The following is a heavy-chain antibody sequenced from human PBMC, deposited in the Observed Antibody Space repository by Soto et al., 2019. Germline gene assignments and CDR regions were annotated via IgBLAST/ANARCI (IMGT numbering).Heavy chain of an antibody. CDR3: GRGGSFGAGSYYNLDY. Sequence: PSETLSLTCTVSGASITRGGYLWSWIRPHPGRGLECIGFIYYTGSTYYSPALQRRLTISMDTSENQFSLSLSSVTAADAAVYYCGRGGSFGAGSYYNLDYWGQGLFVTVSS. D-gene: IGHD3-10*01. CDR1: GASITRGGYL. CDR2: IYYTGST. J-gene: IGHJ4*02. V-gene: IGHV4-31*03.